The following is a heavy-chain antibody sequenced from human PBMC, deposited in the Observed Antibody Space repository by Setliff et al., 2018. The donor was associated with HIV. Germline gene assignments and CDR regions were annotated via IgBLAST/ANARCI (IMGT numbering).Heavy chain of an antibody. V-gene: IGHV1-18*01. CDR2: ISVYNGKI. CDR1: GYTFTNFG. Sequence: ASVKVSCKASGYTFTNFGISWVRQAPGQGLEWMGWISVYNGKIDYAQKFQGRVTMTTETSTSTAHMELRSLRSDDTAVYHCARDYGSSPYAVFDSWGQGTLVTVSS. J-gene: IGHJ4*02. D-gene: IGHD6-13*01. CDR3: ARDYGSSPYAVFDS.